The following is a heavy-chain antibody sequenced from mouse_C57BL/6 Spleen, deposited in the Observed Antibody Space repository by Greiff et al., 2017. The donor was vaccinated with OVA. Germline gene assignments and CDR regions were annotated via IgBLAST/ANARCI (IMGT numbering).Heavy chain of an antibody. CDR2: IHPNSGST. CDR1: GYTFTSYW. D-gene: IGHD1-1*01. J-gene: IGHJ1*03. CDR3: ARYYYGIGYFDV. V-gene: IGHV1-64*01. Sequence: QVQLQQPGAELVKPGASVKLSCKASGYTFTSYWMHWVKQRPGQGLEWIGMIHPNSGSTNYNEKFKSKATLTVDKSSSTAYMQLSSLTSEDSAVYYCARYYYGIGYFDVWGTGTTVTVSS.